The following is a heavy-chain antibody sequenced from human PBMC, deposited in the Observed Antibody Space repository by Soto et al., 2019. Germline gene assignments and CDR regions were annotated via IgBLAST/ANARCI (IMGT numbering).Heavy chain of an antibody. D-gene: IGHD3-3*01. J-gene: IGHJ6*03. CDR3: ARGCYDFWSGYNYNMDV. V-gene: IGHV1-2*04. Sequence: QVQLVQSGAEVKKPGASVKVSCKASGYTFTGYYMHWVRQAPGQGLEWMGWINPNSGGTNYAQKFQGWVTMTRDTSISTAYMELSRLRSDDTAVYYCARGCYDFWSGYNYNMDVWGKGTTVTVSS. CDR2: INPNSGGT. CDR1: GYTFTGYY.